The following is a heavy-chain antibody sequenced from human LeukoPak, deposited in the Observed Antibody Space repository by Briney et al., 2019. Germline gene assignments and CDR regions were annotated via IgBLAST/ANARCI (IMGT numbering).Heavy chain of an antibody. CDR3: TRGHYYGMDV. CDR2: ISSSSTYI. Sequence: ETLSLTCTVSGGSISSYYWSWIRQPPGKGLEWVSSISSSSTYIYYADSVKGRFTISRDNAKNSLYLQMNSLRAEDTAVYYCTRGHYYGMDVWGKGTTVTVST. J-gene: IGHJ6*04. V-gene: IGHV3-21*01. CDR1: GGSISSYY.